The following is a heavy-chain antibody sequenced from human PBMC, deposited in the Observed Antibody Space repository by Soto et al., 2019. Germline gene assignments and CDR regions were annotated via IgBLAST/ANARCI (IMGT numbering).Heavy chain of an antibody. V-gene: IGHV3-23*01. D-gene: IGHD3-3*01. Sequence: LRLSCAASGFTFSSYAMSWVRQAPGKGLEWVSAISGSGGSTYYADSVKGRFTISRDNSKNTLYLQMNSLRAEDTAVYYCAKVGVGRFLEWLLPYYYYGMDVWGQGTTVTVSS. CDR3: AKVGVGRFLEWLLPYYYYGMDV. CDR2: ISGSGGST. CDR1: GFTFSSYA. J-gene: IGHJ6*02.